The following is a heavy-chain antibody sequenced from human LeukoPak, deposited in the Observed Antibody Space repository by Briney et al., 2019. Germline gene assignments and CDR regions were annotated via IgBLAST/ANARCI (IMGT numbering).Heavy chain of an antibody. J-gene: IGHJ6*02. CDR3: ARASNYYGSGSRASYYGMDV. Sequence: SETLSLTCTVSGGSISSYYWSWIRQLAGKGLEWIGRIYTSGSTNYNPSLKSRVTMSVDTSKNQFSLKLSSVTAADTAVYYCARASNYYGSGSRASYYGMDVWGQGTTVTVSS. D-gene: IGHD3-10*01. CDR2: IYTSGST. CDR1: GGSISSYY. V-gene: IGHV4-4*07.